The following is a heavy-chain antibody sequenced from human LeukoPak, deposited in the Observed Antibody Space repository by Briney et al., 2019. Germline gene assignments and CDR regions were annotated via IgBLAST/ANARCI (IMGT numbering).Heavy chain of an antibody. J-gene: IGHJ4*02. CDR3: ARFAMTRKLERLISSLYFDY. V-gene: IGHV3-48*03. CDR1: GFTFSSYE. D-gene: IGHD1-1*01. Sequence: QSGGSLRLSCAASGFTFSSYEMNWVRQAPGKGLEWVSYISSSGSTIYYADSVKGRFTISRDNAKNSLYLQMNSLRAEDTAVYHCARFAMTRKLERLISSLYFDYWGQGTLVTVSS. CDR2: ISSSGSTI.